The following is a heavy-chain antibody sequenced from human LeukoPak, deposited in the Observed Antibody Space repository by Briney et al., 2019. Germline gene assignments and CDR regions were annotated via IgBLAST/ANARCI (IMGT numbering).Heavy chain of an antibody. CDR2: INPNSGGT. Sequence: ASVKVSCKASGYTFTGYYMHWVRQAPGQGLEWMGWINPNSGGTNYAQKFQGRVTMARDSSISTAYMELSRLRSEDTAVYYCARERGLLLDPWGQGTLVTVSS. J-gene: IGHJ5*02. CDR1: GYTFTGYY. V-gene: IGHV1-2*02. CDR3: ARERGLLLDP. D-gene: IGHD2/OR15-2a*01.